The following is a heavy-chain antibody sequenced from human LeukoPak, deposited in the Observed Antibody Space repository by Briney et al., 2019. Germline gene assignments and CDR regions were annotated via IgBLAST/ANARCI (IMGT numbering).Heavy chain of an antibody. D-gene: IGHD7-27*01. CDR2: IYSGGST. CDR3: ARAPNWDFDY. J-gene: IGHJ4*02. Sequence: GGSLRLSCAASGFTVSSNYMSWVRQAPGKGLEWVSVIYSGGSTYYADSVKGRFTISRENSKNTLYLQMNSLRAEDTAVYYCARAPNWDFDYWGKGTLVTVSS. V-gene: IGHV3-53*01. CDR1: GFTVSSNY.